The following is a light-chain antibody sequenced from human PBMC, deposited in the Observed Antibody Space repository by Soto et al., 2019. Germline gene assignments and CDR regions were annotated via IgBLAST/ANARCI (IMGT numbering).Light chain of an antibody. V-gene: IGLV1-51*01. J-gene: IGLJ1*01. CDR2: DNY. CDR1: SLNVGKNF. CDR3: GTWDGRLSAYV. Sequence: QSVLTQPPSVSAAPGQKVTISCSGRSLNVGKNFVSWYRQLPGTAPKLLIYDNYKRPSGIPDRFSGSKSGTSATLGITGLQTGDEADYYCGTWDGRLSAYVFGTETKVTVL.